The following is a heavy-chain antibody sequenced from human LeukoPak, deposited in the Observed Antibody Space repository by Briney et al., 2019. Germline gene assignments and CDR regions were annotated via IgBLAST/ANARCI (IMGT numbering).Heavy chain of an antibody. V-gene: IGHV3-48*03. CDR1: GFTFSSYE. J-gene: IGHJ6*03. Sequence: QPGGSLRLSCAASGFTFSSYEMNWVRQAPGKGLEWVSYISSSGSTIYYADSVEGRFTISRDNAKNSLYLQMNSLRAEDTAVYYCASYYGSGSIYYYYYMDVWGKGTTVTISS. CDR2: ISSSGSTI. D-gene: IGHD3-10*01. CDR3: ASYYGSGSIYYYYYMDV.